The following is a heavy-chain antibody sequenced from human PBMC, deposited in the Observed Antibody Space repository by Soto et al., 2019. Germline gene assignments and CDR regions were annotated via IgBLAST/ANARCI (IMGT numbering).Heavy chain of an antibody. CDR2: INAGDGDT. V-gene: IGHV1-3*01. CDR1: GLTFTKNA. D-gene: IGHD3-3*01. Sequence: ASVKVSCKASGLTFTKNAVHWVRQAPGQGLEWMGWINAGDGDTKYSQNFQGRVTITADTSATTAYMELSSLRSEDTAVYYCARDRAATIFGVVISSSFDFWGQGTLVTVSS. CDR3: ARDRAATIFGVVISSSFDF. J-gene: IGHJ4*02.